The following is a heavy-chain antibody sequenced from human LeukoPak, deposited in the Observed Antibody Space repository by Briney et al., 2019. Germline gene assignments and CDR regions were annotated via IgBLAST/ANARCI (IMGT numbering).Heavy chain of an antibody. J-gene: IGHJ4*02. D-gene: IGHD4-23*01. CDR1: GFTFSSYA. Sequence: SGGSLRLSCAASGFTFSSYAMSWVRQAPGKGLEWVSAISGSGGSTYYADSVKGRFTISRDNSKNTLYLQMNSLRAEDTAVYYCAKGETTTTVVTPFDYWGQGTLVTVSS. CDR3: AKGETTTTVVTPFDY. V-gene: IGHV3-23*01. CDR2: ISGSGGST.